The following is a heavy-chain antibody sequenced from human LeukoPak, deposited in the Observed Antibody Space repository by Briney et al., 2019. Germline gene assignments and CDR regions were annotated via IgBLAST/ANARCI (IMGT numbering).Heavy chain of an antibody. V-gene: IGHV4-59*01. Sequence: SETLSLTCTVSGVSISSYYRSWIRQPPGKGLEWIAYIYYSGSTNYNPSLKSRVTISVDTSKNQFSLKLSSVTAADTAVYYCATSYSSGWYSFDYWGQGTLVTVSS. CDR1: GVSISSYY. CDR2: IYYSGST. J-gene: IGHJ4*02. CDR3: ATSYSSGWYSFDY. D-gene: IGHD6-19*01.